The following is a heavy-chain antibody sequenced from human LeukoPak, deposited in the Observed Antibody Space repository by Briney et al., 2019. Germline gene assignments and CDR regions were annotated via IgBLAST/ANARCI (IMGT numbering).Heavy chain of an antibody. V-gene: IGHV3-21*01. D-gene: IGHD3-10*01. CDR1: GFTFGSYS. CDR3: ATTMVRGVIINGGNWFDP. J-gene: IGHJ5*02. CDR2: ISSSSSYI. Sequence: PGGSLRLSCAASGFTFGSYSMNWVRQAPGKGLEWVSSISSSSSYIYYADSVKGRFTISRDNAKNSLYLQMNSLRAEDTAVYYCATTMVRGVIINGGNWFDPWGQGTLVTVSS.